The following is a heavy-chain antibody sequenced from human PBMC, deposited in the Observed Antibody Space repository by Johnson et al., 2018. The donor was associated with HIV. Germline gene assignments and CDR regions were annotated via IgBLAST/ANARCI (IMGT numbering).Heavy chain of an antibody. CDR1: GFTFDDYG. CDR3: AKLAAAAGTRDAFDV. V-gene: IGHV3-23*04. D-gene: IGHD6-13*01. CDR2: ISGSGGST. J-gene: IGHJ3*01. Sequence: VQLVESGGGLVQPGRSLRLSCTASGFTFDDYGMSWVRQAPEKGLAWISAISGSGGSTYYADSVKGRFTISRDNAKNSLYMQMNSLRADDTAGYYCAKLAAAAGTRDAFDVWGQGTMVTVSS.